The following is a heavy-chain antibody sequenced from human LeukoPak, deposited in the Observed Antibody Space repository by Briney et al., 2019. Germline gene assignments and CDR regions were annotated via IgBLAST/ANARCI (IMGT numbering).Heavy chain of an antibody. D-gene: IGHD1-14*01. CDR2: INTNTGNP. V-gene: IGHV7-4-1*04. CDR3: ARLGTPTFYYYMDV. J-gene: IGHJ6*03. CDR1: GYTFTSYA. Sequence: GASVRVSCTASGYTFTSYAMNWVRQAPGQGLEWMGWINTNTGNPTYAQGFTGRFVFSLDTSVSMAYLQISSLKAEDTAVYYCARLGTPTFYYYMDVWGKGTTVTVSS.